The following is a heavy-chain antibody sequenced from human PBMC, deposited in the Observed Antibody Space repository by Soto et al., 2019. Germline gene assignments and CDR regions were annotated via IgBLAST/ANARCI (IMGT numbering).Heavy chain of an antibody. CDR1: GYTFSSYA. D-gene: IGHD5-12*01. Sequence: QVQLVQSGAEVQKPGASVKVSCKASGYTFSSYAISWVRQAPGQGLEWMGGIIPIFGTANYAQKFQGRVTITADESTSTAYMELSSLRSEDTAVYYCARVGDGYRLDGMDVWGQGTTVTVSS. CDR2: IIPIFGTA. CDR3: ARVGDGYRLDGMDV. V-gene: IGHV1-69*01. J-gene: IGHJ6*02.